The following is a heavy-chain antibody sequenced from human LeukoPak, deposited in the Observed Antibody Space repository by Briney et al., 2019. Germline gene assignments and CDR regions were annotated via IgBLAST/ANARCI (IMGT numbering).Heavy chain of an antibody. Sequence: PSQTLSLTCTVSGASIRTSGYYWSWIRQHPGKGLEWIGYIYYIGTTYYNPSLNSRLAISMDTSKNQFSLNLTSVTAADTAVYYCARRHEWLFDSWGQGTLVTVSS. CDR2: IYYIGTT. CDR3: ARRHEWLFDS. D-gene: IGHD3-3*01. CDR1: GASIRTSGYY. V-gene: IGHV4-31*03. J-gene: IGHJ4*02.